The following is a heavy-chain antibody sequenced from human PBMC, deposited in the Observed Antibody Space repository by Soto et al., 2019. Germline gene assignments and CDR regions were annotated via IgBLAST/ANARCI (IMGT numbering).Heavy chain of an antibody. CDR1: GYTFTSYG. CDR2: ISAYNGNT. V-gene: IGHV1-18*01. CDR3: ARVASSVVAATGFAEYYYYMDV. D-gene: IGHD2-15*01. J-gene: IGHJ6*03. Sequence: QVQLVQSGAEVKKPGASVKVSCKASGYTFTSYGISWVRQAPGQGLEWMGWISAYNGNTNDEQKLQGRVTMTTDTSTSTAYMELRSLGSDDTAVYYCARVASSVVAATGFAEYYYYMDVWGKGTTVTVSS.